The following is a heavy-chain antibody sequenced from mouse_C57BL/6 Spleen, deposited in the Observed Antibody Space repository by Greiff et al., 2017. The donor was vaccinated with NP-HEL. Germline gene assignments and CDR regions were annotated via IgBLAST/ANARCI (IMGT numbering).Heavy chain of an antibody. Sequence: VQLQQPGAELVKPGASVKLSCKASGYTFTSYWMHWVKQRPGQGLEWIGMIHPNSGSTNYNEKFKSKATLTVDKSSSTAYMQLSSLTSEDSAVYYCAKPGDGNSAWFAYWGQGTLVTVSA. CDR3: AKPGDGNSAWFAY. J-gene: IGHJ3*01. D-gene: IGHD2-1*01. CDR2: IHPNSGST. CDR1: GYTFTSYW. V-gene: IGHV1-64*01.